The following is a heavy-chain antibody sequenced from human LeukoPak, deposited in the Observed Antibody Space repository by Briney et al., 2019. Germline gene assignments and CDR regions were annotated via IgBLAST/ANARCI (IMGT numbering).Heavy chain of an antibody. Sequence: GGSLRLSCATSGFSFTDYPMNWVRQAPGKGLEWISNIRTTAEGAKYAYYADSVKGRVTISRGDGKNTLYLHMNSLRDDDTAVYYCATDQRYAFDYWGQGILVTVSS. CDR2: IRTTAEGAKYA. V-gene: IGHV3-48*02. D-gene: IGHD3-9*01. CDR1: GFSFTDYP. CDR3: ATDQRYAFDY. J-gene: IGHJ4*02.